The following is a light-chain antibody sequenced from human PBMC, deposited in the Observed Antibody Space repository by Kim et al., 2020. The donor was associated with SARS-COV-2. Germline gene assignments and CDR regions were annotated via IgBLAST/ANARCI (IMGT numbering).Light chain of an antibody. CDR2: QDN. V-gene: IGLV3-1*01. CDR3: QAWDSNTFYV. J-gene: IGLJ1*01. Sequence: SYELTQPPSVSVSPGQTASITCSGDKLGDKYASWYQQKPGQSPVLVIYQDNKRPPGIPDRFSGSNSGNTATLTISGTQAMDEADYYCQAWDSNTFYVFGTGTKVTVL. CDR1: KLGDKY.